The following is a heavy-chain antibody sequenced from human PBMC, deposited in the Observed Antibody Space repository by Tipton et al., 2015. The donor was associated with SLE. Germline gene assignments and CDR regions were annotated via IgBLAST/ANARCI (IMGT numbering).Heavy chain of an antibody. J-gene: IGHJ3*02. CDR1: GDSFSSGSSS. CDR3: ARTLDALDI. V-gene: IGHV4-61*02. CDR2: AYTTGSP. Sequence: LRLSCTVSGDSFSSGSSSWNWVRQPAGKGLEWIGRAYTTGSPYYNPSLESRVAISMDTSKNQFSLKLTAVTAADTAVYYCARTLDALDIWGQGTMVIVSS.